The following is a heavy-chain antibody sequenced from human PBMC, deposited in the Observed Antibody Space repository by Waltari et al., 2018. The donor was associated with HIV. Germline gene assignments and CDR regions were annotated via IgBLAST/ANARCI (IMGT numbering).Heavy chain of an antibody. V-gene: IGHV4-4*07. D-gene: IGHD3-3*01. CDR3: ARENWNYDLWSASLDHPWYYYYGMDV. J-gene: IGHJ6*02. Sequence: QVQLRESGPGLVKPSETLSLFCTVSGGPTRGFYYSWVRPAAGDGLAGFGGIYASGATDINHPLESRGDMGSDTAKTQVSLKMRVGTAADTDVYDWARENWNYDLWSASLDHPWYYYYGMDVWGQGTTVTVSS. CDR1: GGPTRGFY. CDR2: IYASGAT.